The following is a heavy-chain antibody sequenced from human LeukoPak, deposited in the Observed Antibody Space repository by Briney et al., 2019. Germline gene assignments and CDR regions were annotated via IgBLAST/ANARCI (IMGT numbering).Heavy chain of an antibody. V-gene: IGHV3-23*01. J-gene: IGHJ5*02. Sequence: PGGSLRLSCAASGFTFSSYAMSWVRQAPGKGLEWVSAISGSGGSTYYADSVKGRFTISRDNAKNSLYLQMNTLRDEDTAVYYCARDLWFGELLMTPPNWFDPWGQGTLVTVSS. CDR3: ARDLWFGELLMTPPNWFDP. D-gene: IGHD3-10*01. CDR2: ISGSGGST. CDR1: GFTFSSYA.